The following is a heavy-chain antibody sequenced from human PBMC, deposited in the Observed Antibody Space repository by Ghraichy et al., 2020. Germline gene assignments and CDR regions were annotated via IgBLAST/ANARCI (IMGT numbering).Heavy chain of an antibody. Sequence: SETLSLTCAVYGGSFSGYYWSWIRQPPGKGLEWIGEINHSGSTNYNPSLKSRVTISVDTSKNQFSLKLSSVTAADTAVYYCARVCSSTSCPYYYGMDVWGQGTTVTVSS. CDR1: GGSFSGYY. V-gene: IGHV4-34*01. CDR3: ARVCSSTSCPYYYGMDV. D-gene: IGHD2-2*01. CDR2: INHSGST. J-gene: IGHJ6*02.